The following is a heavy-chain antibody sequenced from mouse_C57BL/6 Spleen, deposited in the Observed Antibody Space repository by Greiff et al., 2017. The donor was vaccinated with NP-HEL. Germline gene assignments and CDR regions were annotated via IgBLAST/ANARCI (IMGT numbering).Heavy chain of an antibody. CDR2: IDPSDSYT. Sequence: QVQLKQPGAELVMPGASVKLSCKASGYTFTSYWMHWVKQRPGQGLEWIGEIDPSDSYTNYNQKFKGKSTLTVDKSSSTAYMQLSSLTSEDSAVYYCARPGPYYFDYWGQGTTLTVSS. V-gene: IGHV1-69*01. CDR1: GYTFTSYW. CDR3: ARPGPYYFDY. J-gene: IGHJ2*01. D-gene: IGHD3-3*01.